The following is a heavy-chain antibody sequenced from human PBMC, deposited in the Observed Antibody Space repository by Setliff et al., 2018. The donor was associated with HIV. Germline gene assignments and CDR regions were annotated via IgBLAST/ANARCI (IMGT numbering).Heavy chain of an antibody. J-gene: IGHJ4*02. CDR3: ARGYGDFDR. D-gene: IGHD4-17*01. CDR1: GGSMYSYY. CDR2: MYASGGT. Sequence: SETLSLTCTVSGGSMYSYYWSWIRQPAGKGLEWIGRMYASGGTNYNPSLRSRVTMSLDTSKNQFSLKLSSVTAADTAVYYCARGYGDFDRWGQGTLVTVSS. V-gene: IGHV4-4*07.